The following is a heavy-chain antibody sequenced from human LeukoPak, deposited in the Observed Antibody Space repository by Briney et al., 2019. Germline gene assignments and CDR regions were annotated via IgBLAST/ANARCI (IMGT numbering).Heavy chain of an antibody. CDR1: GFTFSSYA. V-gene: IGHV3-23*01. CDR3: AKGVNYYDSSGPDY. CDR2: ISGSGGST. Sequence: GGSLRLSCAASGFTFSSYAMHWVRQAPGKGLEWVSAISGSGGSTYYADSVKGRFTISRDNSKNTLYLQMNSLRAEDTAVYYCAKGVNYYDSSGPDYWGQGTLVTVSS. J-gene: IGHJ4*02. D-gene: IGHD3-22*01.